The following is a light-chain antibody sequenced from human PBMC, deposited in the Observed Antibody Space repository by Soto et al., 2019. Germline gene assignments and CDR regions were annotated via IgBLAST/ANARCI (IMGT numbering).Light chain of an antibody. CDR3: SSYTTSSTRV. CDR2: DVS. J-gene: IGLJ1*01. Sequence: QSVLTQPASVSGSPGQSITISCTGTSSDVGAYDFVSWYQQHPDKAPKLMIYDVSNRPSGVSHRFSGSKCVNTATLTISGLQAEYEADYYCSSYTTSSTRVFGTGTKVTVL. V-gene: IGLV2-14*03. CDR1: SSDVGAYDF.